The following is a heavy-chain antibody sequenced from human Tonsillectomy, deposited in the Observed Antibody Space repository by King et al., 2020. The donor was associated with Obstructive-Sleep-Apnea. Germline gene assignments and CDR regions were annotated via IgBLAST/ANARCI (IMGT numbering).Heavy chain of an antibody. CDR2: IYYSGST. D-gene: IGHD5-18*01. CDR1: GGSISSSSY. CDR3: ARSDRDIAMGLFDY. J-gene: IGHJ4*02. Sequence: QLQESGPGLVKPSETLSLTCTVSGGSISSSSYWGWIRQPPGKGLEWSGHIYYSGSTYYNPSLKRRVTISVDTSKNQFSLELNSVTAADTAVYYCARSDRDIAMGLFDYWGQGTLVTVSS. V-gene: IGHV4-39*07.